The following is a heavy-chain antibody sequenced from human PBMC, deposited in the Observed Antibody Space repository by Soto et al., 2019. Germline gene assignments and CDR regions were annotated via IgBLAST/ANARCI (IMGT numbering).Heavy chain of an antibody. CDR3: ARDRGYGVVWNYYYYMDI. D-gene: IGHD4-17*01. V-gene: IGHV1-3*01. CDR1: GYTFTSYA. J-gene: IGHJ6*03. CDR2: INAGNGNT. Sequence: GASVKVSCKASGYTFTSYAMHWVRQAPGQRLEWMGWINAGNGNTKYSQKFQGRVTITRDTSASTAYMELSSLRSEDTAVYYCARDRGYGVVWNYYYYMDIWGKGTTVTVSS.